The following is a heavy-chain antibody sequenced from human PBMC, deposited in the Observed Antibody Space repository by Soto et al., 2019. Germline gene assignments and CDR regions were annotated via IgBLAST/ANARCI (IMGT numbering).Heavy chain of an antibody. D-gene: IGHD1-1*01. V-gene: IGHV5-51*01. J-gene: IGHJ4*02. CDR1: EYNVAGYW. CDR3: ARGGVSTRTFDY. Sequence: VESLMICCQVPEYNVAGYWIAWVIQMPGKGLELMGIIYPSDSDTRYRPCLQGQVTISADKSISSAYLQWSSLRASDTAMYYCARGGVSTRTFDYWGQGTPVTVSS. CDR2: IYPSDSDT.